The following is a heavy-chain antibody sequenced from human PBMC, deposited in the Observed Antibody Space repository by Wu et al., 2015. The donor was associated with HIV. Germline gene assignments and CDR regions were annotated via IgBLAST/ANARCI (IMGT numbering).Heavy chain of an antibody. CDR1: RDTFKRFA. D-gene: IGHD1-26*01. J-gene: IGHJ5*02. CDR3: AREVGAMLANWFDP. Sequence: QVQLVQSGTQIRKPGSSVKVSCKASRDTFKRFAITWVRQAPGQGLECMGKITPVLGSTVYTQKFQDRVTITADESTSTSYMELSSLTSEDTAVYYCAREVGAMLANWFDPWGQG. V-gene: IGHV1-69*11. CDR2: ITPVLGST.